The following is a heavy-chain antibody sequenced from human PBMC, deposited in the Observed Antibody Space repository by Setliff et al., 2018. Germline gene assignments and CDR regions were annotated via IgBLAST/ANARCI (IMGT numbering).Heavy chain of an antibody. CDR1: GYTFSDYY. CDR3: TRDPTGSNFYNFQFYMDV. V-gene: IGHV1-69-2*01. J-gene: IGHJ6*03. CDR2: FDFDDDET. Sequence: ASVKVSCKASGYTFSDYYMQWVRQAPGKGLEWMGRFDFDDDETIYAEKFQGRVTMSADTSSDTAYMELSSLTSDDTAVYYCTRDPTGSNFYNFQFYMDVWGKGTTVTVS. D-gene: IGHD1-1*01.